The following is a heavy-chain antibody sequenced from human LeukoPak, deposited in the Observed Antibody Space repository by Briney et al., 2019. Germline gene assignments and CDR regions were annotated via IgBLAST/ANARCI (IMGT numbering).Heavy chain of an antibody. D-gene: IGHD3-9*01. J-gene: IGHJ4*02. V-gene: IGHV3-21*01. CDR1: GFTFSSYS. CDR2: ISSSSSYI. CDR3: ARDADSYDILTINTPY. Sequence: GGSLRLSCAASGFTFSSYSMNWVRQAPGKGLEWVSSISSSSSYIYYADSVKGRFTISRDNAKNSLYLQMNSLRAEDTAVYYCARDADSYDILTINTPYWGQGTLVTVSS.